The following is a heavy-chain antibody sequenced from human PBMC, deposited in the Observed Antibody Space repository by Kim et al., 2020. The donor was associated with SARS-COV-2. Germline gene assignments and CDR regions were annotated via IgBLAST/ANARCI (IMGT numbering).Heavy chain of an antibody. D-gene: IGHD3-9*01. Sequence: SETLSLTCTVSGGSISSSSYYWGWIRQPPGKGLEWIGSIYYSGSTYYNPSLKSRVTISVDTSKNQFSLKLSSVTAADTAVYYCATLAVVRYFDWLSLTGKNNETRTEPGYWGQGTLVTVSS. CDR2: IYYSGST. V-gene: IGHV4-39*01. CDR3: ATLAVVRYFDWLSLTGKNNETRTEPGY. CDR1: GGSISSSSYY. J-gene: IGHJ4*02.